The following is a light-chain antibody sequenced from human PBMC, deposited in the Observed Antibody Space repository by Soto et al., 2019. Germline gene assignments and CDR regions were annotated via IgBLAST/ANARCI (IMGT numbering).Light chain of an antibody. V-gene: IGLV2-14*01. CDR2: DVS. J-gene: IGLJ2*01. CDR3: NSYTSSSTLL. CDR1: SSDVGGYNY. Sequence: QSALTQPASVSGSPGQSITISCTGTSSDVGGYNYVSWYQQHPGKAPKLMIYDVSNRPSGVSNRFSGSKSGNTASLTISGLQAEDAADYYCNSYTSSSTLLFGGGTKLTVL.